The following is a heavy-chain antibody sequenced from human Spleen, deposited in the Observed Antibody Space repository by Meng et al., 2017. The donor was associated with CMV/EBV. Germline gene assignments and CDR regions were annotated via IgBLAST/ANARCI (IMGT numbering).Heavy chain of an antibody. V-gene: IGHV4-34*01. CDR1: GGSFSGYY. Sequence: GSLRLSCAVYGGSFSGYYWSWIRQPPGKGLEWIGEINHSGSTNYNPSLKSRVTISVDTSKNQFSLKLSSVTAADTAMYYCARGGSYYYDSNYWGQGTLVTVSS. D-gene: IGHD3-22*01. CDR2: INHSGST. J-gene: IGHJ4*02. CDR3: ARGGSYYYDSNY.